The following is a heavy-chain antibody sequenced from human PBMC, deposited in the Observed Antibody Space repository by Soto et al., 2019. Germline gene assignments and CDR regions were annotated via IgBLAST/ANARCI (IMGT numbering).Heavy chain of an antibody. CDR2: ISYDGSNK. Sequence: PGGSLRLSCAASGFTFSSYGMHWVRQAPGKGLEWVAVISYDGSNKYYADSVKGRFTISRDNSKNTLYLQMNSLRAEDTAVYYCAKNPGYYYDSTGYHFDYWGQRTLVTVSS. V-gene: IGHV3-30*18. D-gene: IGHD3-22*01. J-gene: IGHJ4*02. CDR3: AKNPGYYYDSTGYHFDY. CDR1: GFTFSSYG.